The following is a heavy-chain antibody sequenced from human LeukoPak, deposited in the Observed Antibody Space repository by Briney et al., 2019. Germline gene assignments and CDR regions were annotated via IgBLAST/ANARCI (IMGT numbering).Heavy chain of an antibody. J-gene: IGHJ4*02. CDR3: AREGGSNPTFDY. CDR1: GYYFPTFW. V-gene: IGHV5-51*01. CDR2: IYPDDSDT. D-gene: IGHD1-26*01. Sequence: GESLKISCKASGYYFPTFWIGWVRQMPGKGLEWMGIIYPDDSDTRYSPSFQGQVTISADKSISTAYLQWSSLKASDTAMYYCAREGGSNPTFDYWGQGTLVTVSS.